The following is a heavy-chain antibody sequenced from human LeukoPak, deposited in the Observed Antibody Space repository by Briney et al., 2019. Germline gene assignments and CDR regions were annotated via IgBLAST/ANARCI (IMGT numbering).Heavy chain of an antibody. CDR2: IIPIFRTT. Sequence: GASVKVSCKPSGGTFSSYGVSWVRQAPGLGLEWMGGIIPIFRTTNYAQRFRGRLTITTDESTSTVYMELSSLRSEDTAVFYCARSQRAGYNVYYFDSWGQGTLVTVSS. J-gene: IGHJ4*02. CDR1: GGTFSSYG. V-gene: IGHV1-69*05. D-gene: IGHD5-24*01. CDR3: ARSQRAGYNVYYFDS.